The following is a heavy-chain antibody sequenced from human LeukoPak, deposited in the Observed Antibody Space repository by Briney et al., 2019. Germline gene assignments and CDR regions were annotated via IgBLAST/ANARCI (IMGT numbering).Heavy chain of an antibody. J-gene: IGHJ5*02. Sequence: PSETLSLTCAVYGGSFSGHYWSWIRQPPGKGLEWVGKISHSGSTNYNPSLKSRVTISVDTSKNQFSLKLSSVTAADTAVYYCARDSPLGYCSSTSCYNWFDPWGQGTLVTVSS. CDR1: GGSFSGHY. CDR2: ISHSGST. D-gene: IGHD2-2*01. CDR3: ARDSPLGYCSSTSCYNWFDP. V-gene: IGHV4-34*01.